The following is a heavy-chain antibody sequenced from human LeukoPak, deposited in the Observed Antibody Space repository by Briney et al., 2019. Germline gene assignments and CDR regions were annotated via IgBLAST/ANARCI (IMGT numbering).Heavy chain of an antibody. J-gene: IGHJ4*02. CDR1: GGSISSGGYY. D-gene: IGHD5-24*01. CDR3: ARVEDGYNSD. CDR2: IYYSGST. Sequence: PSETLSLTCTVSGGSISSGGYYWSWIRQHPGQGLEWIGYIYYSGSTYYNPSLKSRVTISVDTSKNQFSLKLSSVTAADTAVYYCARVEDGYNSDWGQGTLVTVSS. V-gene: IGHV4-31*03.